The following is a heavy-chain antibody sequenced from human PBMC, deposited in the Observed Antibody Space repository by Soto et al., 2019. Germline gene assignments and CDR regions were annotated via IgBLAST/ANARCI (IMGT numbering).Heavy chain of an antibody. Sequence: ASVKVSCKASGYTFTSYYMHWVRQAPGQGLEWMGIINPSAGSTSYAQKFQGRVTMTTDTSTSTAYMELRSLRSDDTAVYYCATRSPAFDFWGQGTLVTVSS. CDR2: INPSAGST. CDR3: ATRSPAFDF. V-gene: IGHV1-46*01. J-gene: IGHJ4*02. CDR1: GYTFTSYY.